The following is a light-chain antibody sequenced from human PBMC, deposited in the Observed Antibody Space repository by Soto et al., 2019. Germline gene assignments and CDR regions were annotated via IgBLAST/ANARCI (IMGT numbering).Light chain of an antibody. CDR3: QQYYSYPT. J-gene: IGKJ4*01. CDR2: AAS. V-gene: IGKV1-8*01. Sequence: AIRMTQSPSSFSASTGDRVTITCRASQGISSYLAWYQQKPGKAPKLLIYAASTLQSGVPSRFSGSGSGTDFTLTISCLQSEDFATYYCQQYYSYPTFGGGTKMDIK. CDR1: QGISSY.